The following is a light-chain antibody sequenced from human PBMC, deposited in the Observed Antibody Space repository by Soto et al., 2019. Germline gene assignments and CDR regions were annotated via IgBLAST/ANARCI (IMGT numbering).Light chain of an antibody. Sequence: ENMLTQSPGTLSLSQEEKTTLSCRSSQSVSSSYLAWYQQKPGQAPRLLIYGASSRATGIPDRFSGSGSGSDFTLTIIRLETEDFAVYYCQQYGSSPNTFGGGTMVDIK. CDR2: GAS. J-gene: IGKJ4*01. V-gene: IGKV3-20*01. CDR3: QQYGSSPNT. CDR1: QSVSSSY.